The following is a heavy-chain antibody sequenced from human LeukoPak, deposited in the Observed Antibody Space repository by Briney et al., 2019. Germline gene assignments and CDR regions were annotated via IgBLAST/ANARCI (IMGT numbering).Heavy chain of an antibody. D-gene: IGHD3-10*01. CDR1: GYTFTSYG. J-gene: IGHJ5*02. Sequence: GASVKVSCKASGYTFTSYGISWVRQAPGQGLEWMGWISAYNGNTNYAQKLQGRVTMTTDTSTSTAYMELRSLRSDDTAVYYRARDGGGGSGSYYINWFDPWGQGTLVTVSS. CDR2: ISAYNGNT. CDR3: ARDGGGGSGSYYINWFDP. V-gene: IGHV1-18*01.